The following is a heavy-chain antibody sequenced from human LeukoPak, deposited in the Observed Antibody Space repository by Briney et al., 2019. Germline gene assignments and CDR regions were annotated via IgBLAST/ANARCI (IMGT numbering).Heavy chain of an antibody. D-gene: IGHD3-9*01. V-gene: IGHV3-49*03. Sequence: GGSLRLSCTASGFTFGDYAMSWFRQAPGKGLEWVGFIRSKAYGGTTEYAASVKGRFTISRDDSKSIAYLQMNSLKTEDTAVYYCTRGGFTYYDILTGYTVNWFDPWGQGTLVTVSS. J-gene: IGHJ5*02. CDR1: GFTFGDYA. CDR2: IRSKAYGGTT. CDR3: TRGGFTYYDILTGYTVNWFDP.